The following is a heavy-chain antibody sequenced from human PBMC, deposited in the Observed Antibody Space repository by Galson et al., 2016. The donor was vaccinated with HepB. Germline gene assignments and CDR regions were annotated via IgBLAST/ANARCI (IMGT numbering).Heavy chain of an antibody. CDR3: ASGETWFWYLDL. CDR1: GGSLSSGGSH. Sequence: TLSLTCTVSGGSLSSGGSHWNWIRQRPGKALEWIGYTYYSGITYYNPSLGSRASISLDTSKSQFSLKINPVTAADTAVYYCASGETWFWYLDLWGRGTLVTVSS. D-gene: IGHD3-9*01. CDR2: TYYSGIT. V-gene: IGHV4-31*03. J-gene: IGHJ2*01.